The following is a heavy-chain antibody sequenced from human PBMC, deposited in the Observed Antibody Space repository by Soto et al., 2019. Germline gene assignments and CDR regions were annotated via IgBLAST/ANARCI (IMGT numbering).Heavy chain of an antibody. CDR2: ISSSSSYI. CDR1: GFTFSSYS. J-gene: IGHJ4*02. Sequence: EVQLVESGGGLVKPGGSLRLSCAASGFTFSSYSMNWVRQAPGKGLEWVSSISSSSSYIYYADSVKGRFTISRDNAKNSMYLQMNGLRAEDTAVYYCARSDIVVVVAATGFDYWGQGTLVTVSS. V-gene: IGHV3-21*01. D-gene: IGHD2-15*01. CDR3: ARSDIVVVVAATGFDY.